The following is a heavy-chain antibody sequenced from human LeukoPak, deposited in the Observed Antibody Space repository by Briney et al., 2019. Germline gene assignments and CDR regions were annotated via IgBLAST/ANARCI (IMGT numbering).Heavy chain of an antibody. CDR3: ATGRGWAAKTTGSSYFDY. D-gene: IGHD4-17*01. CDR1: GFTFSRYF. CDR2: IYYSGST. V-gene: IGHV4-59*05. Sequence: PGGSLRLSCAASGFTFSRYFMSWVRQPPGKGLEWIGSIYYSGSTYYNPSLKSRVTISVDTSKNQFSLKLSSVTAADTAVYYCATGRGWAAKTTGSSYFDYWGQGTLVIVSS. J-gene: IGHJ4*02.